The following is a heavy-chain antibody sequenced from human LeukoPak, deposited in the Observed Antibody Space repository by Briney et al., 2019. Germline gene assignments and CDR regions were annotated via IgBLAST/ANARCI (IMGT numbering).Heavy chain of an antibody. CDR3: ARVGTPPGYYYYYYYMDV. Sequence: SETLSLTCTVSGGSISSYYWSWIRQPPGKGLEWIGYIYYSGSTNYNPSLKSRVTISVDTSKNQFSLKLSSVTAADTAVYYCARVGTPPGYYYYYYYMDVWGKGTTVTVSS. CDR1: GGSISSYY. J-gene: IGHJ6*03. V-gene: IGHV4-59*01. D-gene: IGHD1-1*01. CDR2: IYYSGST.